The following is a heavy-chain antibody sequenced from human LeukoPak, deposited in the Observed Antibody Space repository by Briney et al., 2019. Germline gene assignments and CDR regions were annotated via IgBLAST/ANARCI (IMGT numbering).Heavy chain of an antibody. CDR2: INHSGST. J-gene: IGHJ6*03. CDR1: GGSFSGYY. Sequence: SETLSLTCAVYGGSFSGYYWSWIRQSPGKGLEWIAEINHSGSTNYNPSLKSRVTISVDTSKNQFSLKLSSVTAADTAVYYCASGYSSSPFGYYYYYMDVWGKGTTVTVSS. V-gene: IGHV4-34*01. D-gene: IGHD6-6*01. CDR3: ASGYSSSPFGYYYYYMDV.